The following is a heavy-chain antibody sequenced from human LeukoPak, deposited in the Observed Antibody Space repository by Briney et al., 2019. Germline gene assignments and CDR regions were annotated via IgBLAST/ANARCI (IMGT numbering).Heavy chain of an antibody. D-gene: IGHD2-2*01. CDR2: INHSGST. CDR3: ARGGVPAGPYYYYYYGMDV. J-gene: IGHJ6*02. V-gene: IGHV4-34*01. CDR1: GGSFSGYY. Sequence: TSETLSLTCAVYGGSFSGYYWSWIRQPPGKGLEWIGEINHSGSTNYNPSLKSRVTISVDTSKNQFSLKLSSVTAADTAVYYCARGGVPAGPYYYYYYGMDVWGQGTTVTVSS.